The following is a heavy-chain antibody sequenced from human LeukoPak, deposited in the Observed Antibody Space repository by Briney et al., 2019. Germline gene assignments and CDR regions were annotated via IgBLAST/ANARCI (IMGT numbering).Heavy chain of an antibody. CDR2: IKQDGSDK. CDR1: GFTFSAYW. D-gene: IGHD4-23*01. V-gene: IGHV3-7*03. CDR3: ARKTVVGSYFDY. Sequence: GALRLSCAASGFTFSAYWMSWVRQAPGKGLEWVANIKQDGSDKYYVDSVKGRFTISRDNAKNSLYLQMNSLRAGDTAVYYCARKTVVGSYFDYWGQGTPVTVSS. J-gene: IGHJ4*02.